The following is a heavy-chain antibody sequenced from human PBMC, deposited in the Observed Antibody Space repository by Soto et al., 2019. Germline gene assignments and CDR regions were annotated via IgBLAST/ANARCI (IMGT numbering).Heavy chain of an antibody. Sequence: HPSETLSLTCAVYGGCFSGYYWSWVRQAPGKGLEWVSVIYSGGSTYYADSVKGRFTISRDNSKNTLYLQMNSLRAEDTAVYYCAIDMFRGMGVWRQVTTFPVTS. CDR3: AIDMFRGMGV. D-gene: IGHD3-10*02. J-gene: IGHJ6*01. CDR2: IYSGGST. V-gene: IGHV3-66*01. CDR1: GGCFSGYY.